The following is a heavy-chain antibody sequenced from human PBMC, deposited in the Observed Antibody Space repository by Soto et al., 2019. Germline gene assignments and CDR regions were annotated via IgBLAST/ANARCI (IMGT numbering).Heavy chain of an antibody. CDR2: ISSTGVST. CDR1: GLTFSTYA. J-gene: IGHJ1*01. V-gene: IGHV3-64*07. Sequence: EVQLVESGGALVQPGGPLRPSGAAPGLTFSTYAMHWVGQAPGKGLEYVSAISSTGVSTYYADSVKGRFTISRDNSENTLFLQMGSLRAEDMAVYYCAARYCSGGSCLYFQHWGQGTLVTVSS. CDR3: AARYCSGGSCLYFQH. D-gene: IGHD2-15*01.